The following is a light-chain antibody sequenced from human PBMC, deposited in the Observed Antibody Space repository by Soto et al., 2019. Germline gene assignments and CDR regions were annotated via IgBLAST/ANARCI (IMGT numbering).Light chain of an antibody. Sequence: EIVLTQSPGTLSFSPGERATLTCRASQSVSYNCLAWYQQKPGQAPRLLIYGVSSRATGIPDRFSGSGSGTDFTLTISSLEPEDFAVYYCQQRTDWVTFGGGTKVEIK. CDR1: QSVSYNC. CDR3: QQRTDWVT. V-gene: IGKV3D-20*02. CDR2: GVS. J-gene: IGKJ4*01.